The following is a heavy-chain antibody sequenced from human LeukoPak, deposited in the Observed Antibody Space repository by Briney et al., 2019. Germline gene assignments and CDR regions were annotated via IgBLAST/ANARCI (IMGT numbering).Heavy chain of an antibody. CDR3: ARAQYSSTSCYSAPCGNWFDP. Sequence: GGSLRLSCAASGFTFSSYAMHWVRQAPGKGLEWVAVISYDGSNKYYADSVKGRFTISRDNSKNTLYLQMNSLRAEDTAVYYCARAQYSSTSCYSAPCGNWFDPWGQGTLVTVSS. CDR1: GFTFSSYA. D-gene: IGHD2-2*01. CDR2: ISYDGSNK. J-gene: IGHJ5*02. V-gene: IGHV3-30-3*01.